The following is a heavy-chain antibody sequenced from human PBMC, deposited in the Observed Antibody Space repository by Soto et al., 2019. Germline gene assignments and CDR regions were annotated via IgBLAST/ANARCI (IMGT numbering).Heavy chain of an antibody. Sequence: SCAASGFTVSSNYMSWVRQAPGKGLEWVSVIYSGGSTYYADSVKGRFTISRDNSKNTLYLQMNSLRAEDTAVYYCARDRGFWSGYYSRYYYYVMDVWGQGTTVTVSS. CDR3: ARDRGFWSGYYSRYYYYVMDV. CDR1: GFTVSSNY. D-gene: IGHD3-3*01. V-gene: IGHV3-53*01. CDR2: IYSGGST. J-gene: IGHJ6*02.